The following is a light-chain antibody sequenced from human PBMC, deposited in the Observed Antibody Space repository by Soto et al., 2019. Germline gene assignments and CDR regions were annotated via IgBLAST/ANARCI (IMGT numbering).Light chain of an antibody. Sequence: QSVLTQPPSVSGAPGQWLTISCTGSSSNIGAGYDVHWYQQHPGTAPKLLIYGNSNRPSGVPDRFSGSTSGTSASLAITGLQAEDEADYYCQSCDSSLSGSGVFGGGTKLTVL. CDR1: SSNIGAGYD. CDR3: QSCDSSLSGSGV. CDR2: GNS. J-gene: IGLJ2*01. V-gene: IGLV1-40*01.